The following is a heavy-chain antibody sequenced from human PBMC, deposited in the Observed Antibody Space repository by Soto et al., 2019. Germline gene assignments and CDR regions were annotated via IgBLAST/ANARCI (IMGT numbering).Heavy chain of an antibody. CDR1: GFSFSTFW. Sequence: EVQLVDSGGGLVQPGGSLRLSCTASGFSFSTFWMSWVRQAPGKGLEWVANINPGGSEEYYVDSVKGRFTISRDNAKNSLYLQMNSLKAEDTAMYYCARDIVPPGICFDYWCQGALVSVSS. J-gene: IGHJ4*02. D-gene: IGHD1-26*01. CDR3: ARDIVPPGICFDY. V-gene: IGHV3-7*01. CDR2: INPGGSEE.